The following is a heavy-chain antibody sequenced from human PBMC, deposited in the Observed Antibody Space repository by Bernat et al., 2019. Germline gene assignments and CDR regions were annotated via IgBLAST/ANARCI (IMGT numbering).Heavy chain of an antibody. V-gene: IGHV3-11*06. CDR3: ARSSGYYYDSSGYYQDAFDI. CDR1: GFTFSDYY. Sequence: QVQLVESGGGLVKPGGSLRLSCAASGFTFSDYYMSWIRQAPGKGLEWVSYISSSSYTNYADSVKGRFTISRDNAKNSLYLQMNSLRAEDTAVYYCARSSGYYYDSSGYYQDAFDIWGQGTMVTVSS. J-gene: IGHJ3*02. D-gene: IGHD3-22*01. CDR2: ISSSSYT.